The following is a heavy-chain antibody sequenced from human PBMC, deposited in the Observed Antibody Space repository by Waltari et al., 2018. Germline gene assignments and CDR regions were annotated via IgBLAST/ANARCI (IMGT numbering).Heavy chain of an antibody. V-gene: IGHV1-2*02. J-gene: IGHJ3*02. Sequence: QVQLVQSGAEVKKPGASVKVSCKASGYTFPGSYMHWLRQAPGQGREWMGWINPNSGGTNYEQKFQGRVTMTRDTSISTAYMELSRLRSDDTAVYYCARAGAKTLSAFDIWGQGTMVTVSS. D-gene: IGHD6-19*01. CDR1: GYTFPGSY. CDR3: ARAGAKTLSAFDI. CDR2: INPNSGGT.